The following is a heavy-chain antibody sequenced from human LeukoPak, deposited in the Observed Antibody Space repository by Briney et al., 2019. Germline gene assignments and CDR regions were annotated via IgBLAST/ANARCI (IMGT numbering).Heavy chain of an antibody. V-gene: IGHV4-59*01. CDR2: MYYSGST. J-gene: IGHJ4*02. CDR1: GASIRSYY. Sequence: SETLSLTCTVSGASIRSYYWSWIRQPPGKGLEWVGDMYYSGSTNYNPSPKSRVTISVDTSKNQFSLKLSSVTAADTAVYYCAREVAYSSGWYFDYWGQGTLVTVSS. CDR3: AREVAYSSGWYFDY. D-gene: IGHD6-19*01.